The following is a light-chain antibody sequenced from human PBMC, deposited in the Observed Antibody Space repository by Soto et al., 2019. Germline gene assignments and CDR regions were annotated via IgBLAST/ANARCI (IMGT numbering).Light chain of an antibody. J-gene: IGKJ1*01. CDR2: GAS. Sequence: EIVLTQSPGTLSLSPGERATLSCRASQSVSSSYLAWYQQKPGQAPRLLIYGASSRATGIPDRFSGSGSGTDFTLTISRLKPEDSAVYYCHQYGSSPRTFGQGTKVEIK. V-gene: IGKV3-20*01. CDR3: HQYGSSPRT. CDR1: QSVSSSY.